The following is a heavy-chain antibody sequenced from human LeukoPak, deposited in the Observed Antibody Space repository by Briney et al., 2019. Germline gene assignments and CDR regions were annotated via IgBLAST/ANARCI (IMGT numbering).Heavy chain of an antibody. D-gene: IGHD2-21*02. V-gene: IGHV4-39*01. CDR3: ARPGGDVREVEYYFDY. Sequence: PSETLSLTCTVSGDSISSGPYYWGWIRQPPGKGLEWIGTIYHDMRTFYNPSLKSRVTISVDTSKNQFSLKLSSVTAADTAVYYCARPGGDVREVEYYFDYWGQGTLVTVSS. CDR1: GDSISSGPYY. J-gene: IGHJ4*02. CDR2: IYHDMRT.